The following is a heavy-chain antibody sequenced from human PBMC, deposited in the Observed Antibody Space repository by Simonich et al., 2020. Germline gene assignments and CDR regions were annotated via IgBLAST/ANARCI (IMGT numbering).Heavy chain of an antibody. CDR3: ANSWGSGAFDI. Sequence: EVQLVESGGGLVQPGGSLRLSCAASGFTFSSYWMLWVRQAPGKGLVGVSRINSDGSSTSYADSVKGRFTISRDNAKNTLYLQMNSLRAEDTAVYYCANSWGSGAFDIWGQGTMVTVSS. D-gene: IGHD7-27*01. J-gene: IGHJ3*02. CDR1: GFTFSSYW. V-gene: IGHV3-74*01. CDR2: INSDGSST.